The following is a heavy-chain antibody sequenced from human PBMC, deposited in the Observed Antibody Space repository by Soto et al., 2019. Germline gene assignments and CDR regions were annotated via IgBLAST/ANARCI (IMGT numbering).Heavy chain of an antibody. CDR2: ISSSSSTM. D-gene: IGHD2-2*01. V-gene: IGHV3-48*01. CDR1: GFPCSSYS. J-gene: IGHJ3*02. CDR3: ARILKPPFDIVVVPAAMRARAFDI. Sequence: GGSLRLSCTSSGFPCSSYSMNWVRQAPGKGLEWVSYISSSSSTMYYADSVKGRFTISRDNAKNSLYLQMNSLRAEDTAVYYCARILKPPFDIVVVPAAMRARAFDIWGQGTMVTVSS.